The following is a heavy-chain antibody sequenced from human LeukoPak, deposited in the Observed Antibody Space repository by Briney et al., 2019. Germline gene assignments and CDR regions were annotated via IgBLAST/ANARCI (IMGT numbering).Heavy chain of an antibody. CDR3: ARVRVEDWFDP. CDR1: GYTFTGYY. J-gene: IGHJ5*02. CDR2: INHNSGGT. Sequence: ASVKVSCKASGYTFTGYYMHWVRQAPGQGLEWMGWINHNSGGTNYAQQFQGRVTMTRDTSISTAYMELSRLRSDDTAVYYCARVRVEDWFDPWGQGTLVTVSS. D-gene: IGHD3-10*01. V-gene: IGHV1-2*02.